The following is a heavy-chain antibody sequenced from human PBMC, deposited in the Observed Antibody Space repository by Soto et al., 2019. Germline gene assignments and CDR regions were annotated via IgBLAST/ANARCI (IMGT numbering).Heavy chain of an antibody. D-gene: IGHD6-19*01. J-gene: IGHJ4*02. CDR1: GFNFDSHV. V-gene: IGHV3-23*01. Sequence: EVQLLESGGGLVHSGGSLRLSCAGSGFNFDSHVLTWVRKAPGKGLEWISSIGYSGDPTYYADSVKGRFTISRDNFNNMLYLQMDGLRVDDTAVYYCGKDHGIALCGSWTSGESYWGQGALVTVSS. CDR2: IGYSGDPT. CDR3: GKDHGIALCGSWTSGESY.